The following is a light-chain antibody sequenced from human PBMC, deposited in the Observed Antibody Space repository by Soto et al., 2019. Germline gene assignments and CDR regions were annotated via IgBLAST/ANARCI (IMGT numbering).Light chain of an antibody. CDR1: SSEVGGYNY. CDR2: EVN. J-gene: IGLJ1*01. CDR3: SSYAGINNLGV. Sequence: QSVLTQPPSASGSPVQSVTISCTGTSSEVGGYNYVSWYQQHPGKAPKLMIFEVNTQPSGVPDRFSGSKSGNTASLTVSGLQAEDEAYYYCSSYAGINNLGVFGTGTKLTVL. V-gene: IGLV2-8*01.